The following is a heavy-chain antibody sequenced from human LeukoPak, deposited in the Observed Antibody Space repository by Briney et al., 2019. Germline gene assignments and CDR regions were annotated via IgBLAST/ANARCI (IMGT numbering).Heavy chain of an antibody. Sequence: PGGSLRLSCAASGFTFSSYGMHWVRQAPGKGLEWVGRIKSKTDGGRTDFAAPVKGRFTISRDDSKNTLYLQMNSLKTEDTAIYYCTKVSGNYAFEFWGQGTLVTVSS. CDR1: GFTFSSYG. J-gene: IGHJ4*02. CDR2: IKSKTDGGRT. CDR3: TKVSGNYAFEF. V-gene: IGHV3-15*01. D-gene: IGHD1-7*01.